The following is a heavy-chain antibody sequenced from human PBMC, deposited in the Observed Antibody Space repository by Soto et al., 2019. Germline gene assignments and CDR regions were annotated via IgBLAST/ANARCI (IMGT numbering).Heavy chain of an antibody. D-gene: IGHD2-15*01. CDR2: IYHSGST. V-gene: IGHV4-4*02. Sequence: QVQLQESGPGLVKPSGTLSLTCTVSGGSIGTNDWWSWVRQPPGKGLEWIGEIYHSGSTNYNPSLKSRVTISVDTSKNQFSLKLSSVTAADTAVYYCARGPRWHYWYFDLWGRGTLVTVSS. CDR3: ARGPRWHYWYFDL. CDR1: GGSIGTNDW. J-gene: IGHJ2*01.